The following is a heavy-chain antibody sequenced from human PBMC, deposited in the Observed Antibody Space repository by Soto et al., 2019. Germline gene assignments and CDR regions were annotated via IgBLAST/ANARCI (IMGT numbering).Heavy chain of an antibody. V-gene: IGHV1-69*01. CDR2: IIPISGTA. D-gene: IGHD2-2*01. CDR3: ARSQGSSTSLEIYYYYYYGMDV. CDR1: GGTFSSYA. J-gene: IGHJ6*02. Sequence: QVQLVQSGAEVKKPGSSVKVSCKASGGTFSSYAISWVRQAPGQGLEWMGGIIPISGTANYGQKFQGRVTITADESKSTAYLELSSLRSEDTAVYYCARSQGSSTSLEIYYYYYYGMDVWGQGTTVTVSS.